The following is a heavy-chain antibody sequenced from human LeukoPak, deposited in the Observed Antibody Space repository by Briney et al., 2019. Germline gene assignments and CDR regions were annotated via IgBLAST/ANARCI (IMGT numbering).Heavy chain of an antibody. V-gene: IGHV4-34*01. Sequence: SETLSLTCAVYGGSFSGYYWSWIRQPPGKGLEWIGEINHSGSTNYDPSLKSRVTISVDTSKNQFSLKLSSVTAADTAVYYCARNYDFWSGYLGWFDPWGQGTLVTVSS. D-gene: IGHD3-3*01. CDR2: INHSGST. J-gene: IGHJ5*02. CDR1: GGSFSGYY. CDR3: ARNYDFWSGYLGWFDP.